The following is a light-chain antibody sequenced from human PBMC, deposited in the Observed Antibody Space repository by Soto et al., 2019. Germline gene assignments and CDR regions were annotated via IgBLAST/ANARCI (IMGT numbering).Light chain of an antibody. CDR2: KAS. J-gene: IGKJ4*01. CDR3: QQSYSTPLT. V-gene: IGKV1-5*03. CDR1: QSISSW. Sequence: DIQMTQSPSTVSPSLGDRVTITCRASQSISSWLAWYQQKPGKAPKLLIYKASFLEGGVPSRFSGSGSGTEFTLTISSLQPDDFASYYCQQSYSTPLTFGGGTKVDIK.